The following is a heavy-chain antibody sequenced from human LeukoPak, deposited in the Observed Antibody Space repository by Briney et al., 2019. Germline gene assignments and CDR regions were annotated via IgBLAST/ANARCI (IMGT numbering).Heavy chain of an antibody. CDR1: GASFNSDDQY. J-gene: IGHJ4*02. CDR3: SRGLGSRKLGY. D-gene: IGHD2-2*01. Sequence: PSQTLSLTCTVSGASFNSDDQYWNWIRQSPGKGLEWIGSIHPSGMLYNNPSLESRVTMSRDTSKNQFSLNLNSVTAADTAVYFCSRGLGSRKLGYWGQGILVTVS. CDR2: IHPSGML. V-gene: IGHV4-31*03.